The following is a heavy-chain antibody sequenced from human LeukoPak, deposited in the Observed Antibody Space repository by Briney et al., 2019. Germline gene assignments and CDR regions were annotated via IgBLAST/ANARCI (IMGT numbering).Heavy chain of an antibody. CDR1: GGSLGSYF. CDR2: IYDSGTT. J-gene: IGHJ4*02. V-gene: IGHV4-59*01. D-gene: IGHD5-24*01. Sequence: SGTLSLTCSVSGGSLGSYFWHWTRQPPGKGLKWMGYIYDSGTTAYSPSLKRRVTMSVDTSKNQFSLNLNSVTAADTAVYYCARDPDGYKFFDYWGRGSPVIVSS. CDR3: ARDPDGYKFFDY.